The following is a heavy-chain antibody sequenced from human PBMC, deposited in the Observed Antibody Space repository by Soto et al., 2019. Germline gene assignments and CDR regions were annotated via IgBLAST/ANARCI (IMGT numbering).Heavy chain of an antibody. CDR3: ASSQGLLRYGYSDY. D-gene: IGHD3-9*01. V-gene: IGHV3-21*06. Sequence: EVQLVESGGGLVKPGGSLRLSCEASGFSFSRHSMNWVRQAPGKGLEWVSSIGNDPSYLYYAGSVKGRFTISRDNAKNSLYLQMNSLRVEDTAGYYCASSQGLLRYGYSDYWVQGTPVTVSS. J-gene: IGHJ4*02. CDR1: GFSFSRHS. CDR2: IGNDPSYL.